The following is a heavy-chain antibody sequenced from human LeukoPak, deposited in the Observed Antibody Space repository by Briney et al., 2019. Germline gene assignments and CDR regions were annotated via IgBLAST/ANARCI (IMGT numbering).Heavy chain of an antibody. D-gene: IGHD6-6*01. CDR2: IYYGESP. J-gene: IGHJ4*02. Sequence: SETLSLTCTVSGASISSSSYYWGWVRQLPGKGLEWIGSIYYGESPYYTASLESRVTISVDTSNNQFSLRLSSVTAADTAVYYCARLGRLSSSSGFFDYWGQGALVTVSS. V-gene: IGHV4-39*01. CDR3: ARLGRLSSSSGFFDY. CDR1: GASISSSSYY.